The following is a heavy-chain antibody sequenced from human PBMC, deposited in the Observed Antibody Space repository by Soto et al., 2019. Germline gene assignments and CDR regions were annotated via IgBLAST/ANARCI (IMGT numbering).Heavy chain of an antibody. CDR2: IYYTGIT. CDR1: GVSIVYYY. Sequence: SETLSLTCSVSGVSIVYYYWNWIRKPPGKGLEWLGHIYYTGITAYNPSLNSRITISVDTSKNQISLNLGSVTAADTAVYYCASLPARHYYHGVDVWGPATAVTVSS. J-gene: IGHJ6*02. V-gene: IGHV4-59*01. CDR3: ASLPARHYYHGVDV. D-gene: IGHD2-2*01.